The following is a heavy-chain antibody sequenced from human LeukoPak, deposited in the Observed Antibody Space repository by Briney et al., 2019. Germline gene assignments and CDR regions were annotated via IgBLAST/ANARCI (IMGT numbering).Heavy chain of an antibody. V-gene: IGHV4-31*03. CDR2: IYYSGST. CDR1: GGSISSGGYY. CDR3: ARVPDYGDYVSKYYFDY. Sequence: PSETLSLTCTVSGGSISSGGYYWSWIRQLPGKGLEWIGYIYYSGSTYYNPSLRSRVTISVDTSKNQFSLRLSSVTAADTAVYCCARVPDYGDYVSKYYFDYWGQGTLVTVSS. J-gene: IGHJ4*02. D-gene: IGHD4-17*01.